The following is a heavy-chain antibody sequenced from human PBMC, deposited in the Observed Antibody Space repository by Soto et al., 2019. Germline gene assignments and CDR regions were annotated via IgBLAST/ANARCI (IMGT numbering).Heavy chain of an antibody. D-gene: IGHD3-10*01. Sequence: QVQPQQWGAGLLKPSETLSLTCAVYGGSFSGYYWSWIRQPPGKGLEWIGEINHSGSTNYNPSLKSRVTISVDTSKNQFSLKLSSVTAADTAVYYCASGAYVPYYYGSGSYYYYYGMDVWGQGTTVTVSS. V-gene: IGHV4-34*01. CDR2: INHSGST. CDR1: GGSFSGYY. J-gene: IGHJ6*02. CDR3: ASGAYVPYYYGSGSYYYYYGMDV.